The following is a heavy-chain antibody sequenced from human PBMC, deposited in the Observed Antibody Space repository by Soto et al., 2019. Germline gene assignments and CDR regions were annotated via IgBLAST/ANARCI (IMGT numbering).Heavy chain of an antibody. CDR1: GGTFSSYA. CDR3: ARGRHSGYYYYGMDV. V-gene: IGHV1-69*13. Sequence: GASVKVSCKASGGTFSSYAISWVRQAPGQGLEWMGGIIPIFGTANYAQKFQGRVAITADESTSTAYMELSSLRSEDTAVYYCARGRHSGYYYYGMDVWGQGTTVTV. D-gene: IGHD2-15*01. CDR2: IIPIFGTA. J-gene: IGHJ6*02.